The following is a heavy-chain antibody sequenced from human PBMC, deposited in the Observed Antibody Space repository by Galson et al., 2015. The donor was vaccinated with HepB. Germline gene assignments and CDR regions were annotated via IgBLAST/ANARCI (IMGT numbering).Heavy chain of an antibody. CDR1: GYTFTSYG. J-gene: IGHJ4*02. D-gene: IGHD3-3*01. CDR3: ARDRAYYDFWSGYSGGY. CDR2: ISAYNGNT. V-gene: IGHV1-18*01. Sequence: SVKVSCKASGYTFTSYGISWVRQAPGQGLEWMGWISAYNGNTNYAQKLQGRVTMTTDTSTSTAYMELRSLRSDDTAVYYCARDRAYYDFWSGYSGGYWGQGTLVTVSS.